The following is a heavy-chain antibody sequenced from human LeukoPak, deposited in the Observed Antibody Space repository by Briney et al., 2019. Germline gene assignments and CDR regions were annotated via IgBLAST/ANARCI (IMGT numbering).Heavy chain of an antibody. D-gene: IGHD3-22*01. CDR1: GITVDQYP. J-gene: IGHJ3*02. V-gene: IGHV3-43*02. Sequence: GGSLRLSCATSGITVDQYPMNWVRQAPGKGLEWVSLISKDGGATYYADSVKGRFTISRDNSKNSLYLQMNGLRTEDTALYCCAKENGGDYYDSSGYYPGAFDIWGQGTMVTVSS. CDR2: ISKDGGAT. CDR3: AKENGGDYYDSSGYYPGAFDI.